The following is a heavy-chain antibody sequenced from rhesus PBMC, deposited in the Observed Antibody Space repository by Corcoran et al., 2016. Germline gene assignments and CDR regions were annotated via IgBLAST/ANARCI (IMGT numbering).Heavy chain of an antibody. D-gene: IGHD3-34*01. J-gene: IGHJ4*01. V-gene: IGHV3S42*01. Sequence: EVQLVESGGGLAKPGGSLRLSCAASGFTFSSYWMHWVRQTPGKGLEWISAINIGVGHTYYADSVKGRFTISIDNSKNTLSLQMNILRAEDTAVYYCAKSNWGDYYIDYWGQGVLVTVSS. CDR1: GFTFSSYW. CDR3: AKSNWGDYYIDY. CDR2: INIGVGHT.